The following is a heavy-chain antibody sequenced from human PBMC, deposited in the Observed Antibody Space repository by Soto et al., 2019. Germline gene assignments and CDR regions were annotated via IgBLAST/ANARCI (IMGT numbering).Heavy chain of an antibody. Sequence: GGSLRLSCEAYGFTLSTYWMHWVRQVAGKGLVWVSRIKTDGTITTYADSVKGRFSISRDNAKNMLYLQMHNLRVEDTVVYYCVRDQDTYGQAVFNFWGQGTVVTVSS. CDR1: GFTLSTYW. CDR3: VRDQDTYGQAVFNF. CDR2: IKTDGTIT. J-gene: IGHJ4*02. D-gene: IGHD2-15*01. V-gene: IGHV3-74*03.